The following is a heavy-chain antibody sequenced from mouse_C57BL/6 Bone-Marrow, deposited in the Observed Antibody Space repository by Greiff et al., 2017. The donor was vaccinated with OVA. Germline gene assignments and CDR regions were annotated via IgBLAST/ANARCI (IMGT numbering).Heavy chain of an antibody. CDR2: ILPGNGST. Sequence: QVQLQQSGAELMKPGASVKLSCKATGYTFTGYWIEWVKQRPGQGLEWIGEILPGNGSTYYNEKFKGKATLTADKSSSTAYMELRSLTSEDSAVYFCARGGGAMDYWGQGTSVNVSS. V-gene: IGHV1-9*01. J-gene: IGHJ4*01. CDR3: ARGGGAMDY. CDR1: GYTFTGYW.